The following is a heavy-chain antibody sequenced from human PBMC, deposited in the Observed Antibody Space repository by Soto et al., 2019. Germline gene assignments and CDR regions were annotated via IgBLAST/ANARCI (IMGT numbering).Heavy chain of an antibody. J-gene: IGHJ5*02. CDR2: IYYSGST. V-gene: IGHV4-59*01. CDR3: ARNTYYDFWTGYPNWFDP. D-gene: IGHD3-3*01. CDR1: GGSISSYY. Sequence: PSETLSLTCTVSGGSISSYYWSWIRQPPGKGLEWIGYIYYSGSTNYNPSLKSRVTISVDTSKNQFSLKLSSVTAADTAVYYCARNTYYDFWTGYPNWFDPWGQGTLVTVSS.